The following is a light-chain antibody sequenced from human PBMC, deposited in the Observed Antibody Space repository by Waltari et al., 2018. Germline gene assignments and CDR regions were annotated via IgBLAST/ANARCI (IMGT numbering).Light chain of an antibody. CDR1: QSVLYSSNNKNY. Sequence: DIVMTQSPDSLAVSLGERATFNCKSSQSVLYSSNNKNYLAWYQQKPGQPPKLLIYGASTRESGVPDRFSGSGSGTDFTLTISSLQAADVAVYYCQQCYSTPYTFGQGTKLEIK. J-gene: IGKJ2*01. CDR2: GAS. CDR3: QQCYSTPYT. V-gene: IGKV4-1*01.